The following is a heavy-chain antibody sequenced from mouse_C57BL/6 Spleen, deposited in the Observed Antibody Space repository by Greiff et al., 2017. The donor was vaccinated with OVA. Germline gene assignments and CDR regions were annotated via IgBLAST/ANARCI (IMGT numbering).Heavy chain of an antibody. J-gene: IGHJ1*03. CDR3: ARMDYGSSARYFDV. V-gene: IGHV1-19*01. CDR2: INPYNGGT. CDR1: GYTFTDYY. Sequence: EVQLQQSGPVLVKPGASVKMSCKASGYTFTDYYMNWVKQSHGKSLEWIGVINPYNGGTSYNQKFKGKATLTVDKSSSTAYMELNSLTSEDSAVYYCARMDYGSSARYFDVWGTGTTVTVSS. D-gene: IGHD1-1*01.